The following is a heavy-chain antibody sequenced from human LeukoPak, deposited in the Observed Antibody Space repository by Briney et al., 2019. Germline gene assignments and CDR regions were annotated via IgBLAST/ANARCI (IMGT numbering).Heavy chain of an antibody. Sequence: GRSLRLSCAASGFTPDDYAMYWVWEALGKGLEWVSGISWKSGRRGHADSVKGGLTISRDNAKNSLYLQMNSLRAEDMALYYCAKGGVVVVAATYFDYWGQGTLVTVSS. CDR3: AKGGVVVVAATYFDY. CDR2: ISWKSGRR. D-gene: IGHD2-15*01. V-gene: IGHV3-9*02. J-gene: IGHJ4*02. CDR1: GFTPDDYA.